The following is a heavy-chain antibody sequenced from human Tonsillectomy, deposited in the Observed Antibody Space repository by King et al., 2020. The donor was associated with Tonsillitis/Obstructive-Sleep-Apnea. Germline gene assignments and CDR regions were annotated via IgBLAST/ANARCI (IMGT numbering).Heavy chain of an antibody. CDR1: GFTFSSYE. J-gene: IGHJ4*02. V-gene: IGHV3-48*03. D-gene: IGHD3-3*01. CDR2: ISSSGSTI. CDR3: ARGDYDFWSGYAGAPTSNLFDY. Sequence: VQLVESGGGLVQPGGSLRLSCAASGFTFSSYEMNWVRQAPGKGLEWVSYISSSGSTIYYADSVKGRFTISRDNAKNSLYLQMNSLRAEDTAVYYCARGDYDFWSGYAGAPTSNLFDYWGQGTLVTVSS.